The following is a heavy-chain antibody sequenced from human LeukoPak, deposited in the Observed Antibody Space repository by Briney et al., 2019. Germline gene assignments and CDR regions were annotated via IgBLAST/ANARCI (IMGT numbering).Heavy chain of an antibody. V-gene: IGHV5-51*01. D-gene: IGHD3-22*01. CDR3: ASGGGYYFDAFDI. Sequence: GESLKISCKSFGYSFTSHWVGWVRQMPGKGLEWMGIIYPGDSDTRYSPSFQGQVTISADKSISTAYLQWSSLKASDTAMYYCASGGGYYFDAFDIWGQGTKVTVSS. CDR1: GYSFTSHW. CDR2: IYPGDSDT. J-gene: IGHJ3*02.